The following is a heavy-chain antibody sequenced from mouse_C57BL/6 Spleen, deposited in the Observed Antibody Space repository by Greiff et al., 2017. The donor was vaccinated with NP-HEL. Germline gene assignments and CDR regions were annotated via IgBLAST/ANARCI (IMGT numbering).Heavy chain of an antibody. CDR3: ARDLFITTVVFDY. V-gene: IGHV5-4*01. J-gene: IGHJ2*01. CDR1: GFTFSSYA. Sequence: EVKLQESGGGLVKPGGSLKLSRAASGFTFSSYAMSWVRQTPEKRLEWVATISDGGSYTYYPDNVKGRFTISRDNAKNNLYLQMSHLKSEDTAMYYCARDLFITTVVFDYWGQGTTLTVSS. D-gene: IGHD1-1*01. CDR2: ISDGGSYT.